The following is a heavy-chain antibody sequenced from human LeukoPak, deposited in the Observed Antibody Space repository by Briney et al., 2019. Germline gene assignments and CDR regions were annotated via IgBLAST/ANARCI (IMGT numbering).Heavy chain of an antibody. Sequence: PSEALSLTCAVYGGSFSGYYWSWIRQPPGKGLEWIGEINHSGSTNYNPSLKSRVTISVDTSKNQFSLKLSSVTAADTAVYYCARGKYYGSGSSKRCYYYGMDVWGQGTTVTVSS. CDR2: INHSGST. CDR1: GGSFSGYY. CDR3: ARGKYYGSGSSKRCYYYGMDV. D-gene: IGHD3-10*01. J-gene: IGHJ6*02. V-gene: IGHV4-34*01.